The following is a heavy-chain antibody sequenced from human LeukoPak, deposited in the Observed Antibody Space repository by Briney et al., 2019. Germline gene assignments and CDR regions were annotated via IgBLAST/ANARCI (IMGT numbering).Heavy chain of an antibody. D-gene: IGHD3-22*01. CDR1: GYTFTSYG. CDR2: INPNSGGT. Sequence: ASVKVSCKASGYTFTSYGISWVRQAPGQGLEWMGWINPNSGGTNYAQKFQGRVTMTRGTSISTAYMELSRLRSDDTAVYYCARATSGYYDYFDYWGQGTLVTVSS. J-gene: IGHJ4*02. V-gene: IGHV1-2*02. CDR3: ARATSGYYDYFDY.